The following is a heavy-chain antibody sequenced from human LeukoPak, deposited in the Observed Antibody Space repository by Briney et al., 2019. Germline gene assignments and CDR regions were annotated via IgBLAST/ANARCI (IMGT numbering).Heavy chain of an antibody. Sequence: SETLSLTCTVSGGSFSGYYWSWIRQPPGKGLEWIGEINHSGSTNYNPSLKSRVTISVDTSKNQFSLKLSSVTAADTAVYYCARAVLLWFGEGGFDYWGQGTLVTVSS. J-gene: IGHJ4*02. D-gene: IGHD3-10*01. CDR2: INHSGST. CDR3: ARAVLLWFGEGGFDY. V-gene: IGHV4-34*01. CDR1: GGSFSGYY.